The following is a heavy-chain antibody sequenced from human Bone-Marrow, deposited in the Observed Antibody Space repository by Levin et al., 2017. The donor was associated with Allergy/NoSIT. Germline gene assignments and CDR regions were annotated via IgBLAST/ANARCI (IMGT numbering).Heavy chain of an antibody. V-gene: IGHV4-59*01. D-gene: IGHD1-26*01. Sequence: SETLSLTCTVSGGSISSSFWNWIRQPPGKGLERIGYISDRGSSNYSPSLKSRVTISIDSSKNLVSLKLTSVTAADTAVYYCARDVSGTYYAFGFWGHGTMVTVSS. J-gene: IGHJ3*01. CDR3: ARDVSGTYYAFGF. CDR1: GGSISSSF. CDR2: ISDRGSS.